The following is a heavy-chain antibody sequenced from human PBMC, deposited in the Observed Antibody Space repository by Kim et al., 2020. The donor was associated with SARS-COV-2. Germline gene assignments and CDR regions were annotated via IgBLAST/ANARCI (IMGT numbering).Heavy chain of an antibody. V-gene: IGHV3-30*18. CDR1: GFTFSSYG. CDR2: ISYDGSNK. J-gene: IGHJ4*02. CDR3: AKDRGGYGTGYFDY. Sequence: GGSLRLSCAASGFTFSSYGMHWVRQAPGKGLEWVAVISYDGSNKYYADSVKGRFTISRDNSKNTLYLQMNSLRAEDTAVYYCAKDRGGYGTGYFDYWGQGTLVTVSS. D-gene: IGHD5-12*01.